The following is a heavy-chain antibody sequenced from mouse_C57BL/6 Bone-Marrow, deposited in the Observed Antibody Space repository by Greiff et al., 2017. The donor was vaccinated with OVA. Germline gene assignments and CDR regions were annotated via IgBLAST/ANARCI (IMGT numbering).Heavy chain of an antibody. D-gene: IGHD2-1*01. V-gene: IGHV14-4*01. CDR3: TSYGNFDY. CDR1: GSNIKDDY. Sequence: VHVKQSGAELVRPGASVKLSCTASGSNIKDDYMHWVKQRPEQGLEWIGWIDPENGDTEYASKFQGKATITADTSSNTAYLQLSSLTSEDTAVYYCTSYGNFDYWGQGTTLTVSS. J-gene: IGHJ2*01. CDR2: IDPENGDT.